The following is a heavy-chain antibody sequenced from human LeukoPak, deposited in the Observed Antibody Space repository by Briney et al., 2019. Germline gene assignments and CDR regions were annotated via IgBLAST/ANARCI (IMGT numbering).Heavy chain of an antibody. CDR2: IRYSGRT. Sequence: SETLSLTCTAPDGSINSDFWTWIRQPPGKGLEWMGYIRYSGRTSYNPSLKSRVSISIDTSKNLFSLKLRSVTTADTAIYYCARIPDVSGWPFDYWGQGTLVTVSS. CDR1: DGSINSDF. CDR3: ARIPDVSGWPFDY. J-gene: IGHJ4*02. D-gene: IGHD6-19*01. V-gene: IGHV4-59*01.